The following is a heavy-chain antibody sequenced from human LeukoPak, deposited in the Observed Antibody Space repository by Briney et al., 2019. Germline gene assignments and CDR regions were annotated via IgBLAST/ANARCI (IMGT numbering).Heavy chain of an antibody. CDR3: ARDSGSYGGATYFDY. Sequence: PGGSLRLSCAASGFTFSSYEMNWVSQAPGKGLEWIGSIYYSGSTYYNPSLKSRVTISVDTSKNQFSLKLSSVTAADTAVYYCARDSGSYGGATYFDYWGQGTLVTVSS. CDR2: IYYSGST. CDR1: GFTFSSYE. D-gene: IGHD1-26*01. V-gene: IGHV4-39*07. J-gene: IGHJ4*02.